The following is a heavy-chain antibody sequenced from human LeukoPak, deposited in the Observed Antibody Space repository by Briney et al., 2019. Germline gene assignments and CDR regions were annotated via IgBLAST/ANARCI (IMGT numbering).Heavy chain of an antibody. D-gene: IGHD5-12*01. J-gene: IGHJ4*02. CDR2: INHSGST. CDR3: ARGLDSGYANPFDY. Sequence: SETLSLTCAVYGGSFSGYYWSWIRQPPGKGLEWIGEINHSGSTNYNPSLKSRVTISVDTSKNQFSLKLSSVTAEDTAVYYCARGLDSGYANPFDYWGQGTLVTVSS. V-gene: IGHV4-34*01. CDR1: GGSFSGYY.